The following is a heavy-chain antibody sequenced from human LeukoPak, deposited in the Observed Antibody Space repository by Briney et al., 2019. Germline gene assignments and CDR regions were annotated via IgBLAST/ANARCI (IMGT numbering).Heavy chain of an antibody. CDR2: IKEDGSEK. V-gene: IGHV3-7*01. J-gene: IGHJ4*02. Sequence: GGSLRLSCAASGFIFSNYAMHWVRQAPGKGLEWVANIKEDGSEKYYVDSVKGRFTISRDNAKNSLYLQMNSLRAEDTAVYYCARDRWGYSYGGDWGQGTLVTVSS. CDR1: GFIFSNYA. D-gene: IGHD5-18*01. CDR3: ARDRWGYSYGGD.